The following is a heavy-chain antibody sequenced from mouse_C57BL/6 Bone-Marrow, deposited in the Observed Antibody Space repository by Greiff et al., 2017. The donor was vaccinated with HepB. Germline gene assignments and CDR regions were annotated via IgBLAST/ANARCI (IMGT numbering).Heavy chain of an antibody. J-gene: IGHJ3*01. CDR1: EYEFPSHD. CDR3: ARPFLTSAWFAY. D-gene: IGHD1-1*01. Sequence: EVKLVESGGGLVQHGESLKLSCESNEYEFPSHDMSWVRKTPEKRLELVAAINSDGGSTYYPDTMERRFIISRDNTKKTLYLQMSSLRSEDTALYYCARPFLTSAWFAYWGQGTLVTVSA. CDR2: INSDGGST. V-gene: IGHV5-2*01.